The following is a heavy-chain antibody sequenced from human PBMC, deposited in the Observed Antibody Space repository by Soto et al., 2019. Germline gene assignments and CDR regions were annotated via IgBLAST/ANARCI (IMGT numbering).Heavy chain of an antibody. J-gene: IGHJ4*02. V-gene: IGHV3-21*01. CDR3: ARGSFVGARRGFDY. D-gene: IGHD6-6*01. Sequence: EVQLLESGGGLVTPGGSLRLSCAASGFTFSSYSMNWVRQAPGKGLEWVSSISSRSSYIYYADSVKGRFTISRDNAKNSRYLQMNSASAEDTSVYYCARGSFVGARRGFDYWGQGNLVTVSS. CDR2: ISSRSSYI. CDR1: GFTFSSYS.